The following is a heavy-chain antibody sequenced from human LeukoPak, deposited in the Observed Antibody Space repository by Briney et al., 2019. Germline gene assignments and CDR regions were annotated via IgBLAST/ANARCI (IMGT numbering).Heavy chain of an antibody. CDR1: GGSFSGYY. CDR3: ARGLPPRYQSYYFDY. J-gene: IGHJ4*02. Sequence: PSETLSLTCAVYGGSFSGYYWSWIRQPPGKGLEWIGEINHSGSTNYNPSLKSRVTISVDTSKNQFSLKLSSVTAADTAVYYCARGLPPRYQSYYFDYWGQGTLVTVSS. V-gene: IGHV4-34*01. CDR2: INHSGST. D-gene: IGHD1-26*01.